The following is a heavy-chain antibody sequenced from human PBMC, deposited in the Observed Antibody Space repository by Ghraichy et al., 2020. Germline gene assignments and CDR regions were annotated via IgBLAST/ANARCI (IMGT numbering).Heavy chain of an antibody. D-gene: IGHD3-10*01. Sequence: SVKVSCKASGGTFSSYAISWVRQAPGQGLEWMGRIIPILGIANYAQKFQGRVTITADKSTSTAYMELSSLRSEDTAVYYCARDLRDTEYAEDYYYYGMDVWGQGTTVTVSS. CDR3: ARDLRDTEYAEDYYYYGMDV. V-gene: IGHV1-69*04. J-gene: IGHJ6*02. CDR1: GGTFSSYA. CDR2: IIPILGIA.